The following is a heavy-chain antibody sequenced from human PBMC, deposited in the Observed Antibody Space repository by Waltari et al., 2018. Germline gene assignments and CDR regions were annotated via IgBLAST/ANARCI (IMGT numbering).Heavy chain of an antibody. CDR3: AIAAPKTYRSPVPGRDYYYGMDV. CDR1: GFTFSRFW. J-gene: IGHJ6*02. Sequence: EVQLVESGGNLVQPGESLRLSCAASGFTFSRFWMHWVRQGTGKGLVWVSRINSDGTSIGYADSVKGRFTISRDNAKNTLYLQMKSLRDEDTVVYYCAIAAPKTYRSPVPGRDYYYGMDVWGQGTTVTVSS. CDR2: INSDGTSI. D-gene: IGHD6-19*01. V-gene: IGHV3-74*01.